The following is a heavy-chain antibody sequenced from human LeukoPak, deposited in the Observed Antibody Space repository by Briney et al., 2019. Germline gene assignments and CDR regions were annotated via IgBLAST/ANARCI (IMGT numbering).Heavy chain of an antibody. V-gene: IGHV3-13*01. Sequence: PGGSLRLSCVASGFTFNSYAMSWVRQAPGKGLEWVSAIGTAGDTYYPGSVKGRSTISRENAKNSLYLQMNSLRAGDTAVYYCARWFREFYDYWGQGTLVTVSS. CDR2: IGTAGDT. CDR3: ARWFREFYDY. D-gene: IGHD3-10*01. J-gene: IGHJ4*02. CDR1: GFTFNSYA.